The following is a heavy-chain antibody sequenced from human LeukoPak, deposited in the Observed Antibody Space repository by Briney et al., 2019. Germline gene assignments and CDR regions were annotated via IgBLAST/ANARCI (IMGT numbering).Heavy chain of an antibody. J-gene: IGHJ3*02. CDR1: GYTLTELS. V-gene: IGHV1-24*01. Sequence: GASVKVSCKVSGYTLTELSMHWVRQAPGKGLEWMGGFDPEDGETIYAQKFQGRVTMTEDTSTDTAYMELSSLRSEDTAVYYCATERDGYNQRRGAFDIWGQGTMVTVSS. CDR3: ATERDGYNQRRGAFDI. CDR2: FDPEDGET. D-gene: IGHD5-24*01.